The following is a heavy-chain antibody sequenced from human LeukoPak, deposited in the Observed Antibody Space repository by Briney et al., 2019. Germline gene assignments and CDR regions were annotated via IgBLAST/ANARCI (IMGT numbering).Heavy chain of an antibody. Sequence: PGGSLRLSCAASGFTFRSYAMNWVRQAPGKGLEWVSTISDSGGTTYYADSVKGRFTISRDNSKNTLFLQMNSLRAEDTAVHCCLIGDNSTWTVDYWGQGTLVTVSS. V-gene: IGHV3-23*01. CDR1: GFTFRSYA. J-gene: IGHJ4*02. CDR3: LIGDNSTWTVDY. D-gene: IGHD6-13*01. CDR2: ISDSGGTT.